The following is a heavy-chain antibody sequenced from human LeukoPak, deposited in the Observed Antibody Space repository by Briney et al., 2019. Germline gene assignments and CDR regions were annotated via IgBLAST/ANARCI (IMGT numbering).Heavy chain of an antibody. Sequence: PGGSLRLSCAASGFTFSSYDMSWVRQAPGKGLEWVSAXXGSGSTYYADSVKGRFTISRDNSKNTLYLQMNSLRAEDTAVYYCAKDNGDYPPYXXYGMDVWAKGPRSPSP. D-gene: IGHD2-8*01. CDR3: AKDNGDYPPYXXYGMDV. J-gene: IGHJ6*02. CDR2: XXGSGST. V-gene: IGHV3-23*01. CDR1: GFTFSSYD.